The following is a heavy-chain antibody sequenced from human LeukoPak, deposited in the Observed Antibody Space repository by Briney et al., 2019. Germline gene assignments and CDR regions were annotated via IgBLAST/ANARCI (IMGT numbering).Heavy chain of an antibody. CDR3: AKHFRNNGDYVAFDI. CDR1: GGSISSYH. V-gene: IGHV4-59*01. CDR2: IYYSGST. Sequence: PSETLSLTCTVSGGSISSYHWSWIRQPPGKGLEWIGYIYYSGSTNYNPSLKSRVTISVDTSKNQFSLKLSSVTAADTAVYYCAKHFRNNGDYVAFDIWGQGTTVTVSS. J-gene: IGHJ3*02. D-gene: IGHD4-17*01.